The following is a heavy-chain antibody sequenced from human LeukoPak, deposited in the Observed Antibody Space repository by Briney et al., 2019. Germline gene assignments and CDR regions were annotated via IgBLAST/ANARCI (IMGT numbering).Heavy chain of an antibody. D-gene: IGHD2-2*01. CDR3: ARVVWGPAYFDY. V-gene: IGHV4-4*07. CDR1: DGSISSYF. J-gene: IGHJ4*02. CDR2: IYPSGST. Sequence: PSETLSLTCTVSDGSISSYFWSWIRQPAGKGLEWIGHIYPSGSTNYNPSLTSRVTMSVDTSKNQFSLKLSSVTAADTAVYYCARVVWGPAYFDYWGQGTLVTVSS.